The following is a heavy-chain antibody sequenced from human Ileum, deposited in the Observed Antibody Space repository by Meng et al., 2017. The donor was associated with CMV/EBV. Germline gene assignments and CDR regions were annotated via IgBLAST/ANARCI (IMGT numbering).Heavy chain of an antibody. J-gene: IGHJ4*02. CDR3: ARTGRFGSYYFDY. V-gene: IGHV4-59*01. Sequence: QVPLQQGGAGLLKPSETLSLTCSVSGGSISSYYWNWIRQAPGKGLEWIGYVYSTGSTNYSPSLRSRVTISVDTSRNQFSLRLSSVTAADTAVYYCARTGRFGSYYFDYWGQGTLVTVSS. D-gene: IGHD3-10*01. CDR2: VYSTGST. CDR1: GGSISSYY.